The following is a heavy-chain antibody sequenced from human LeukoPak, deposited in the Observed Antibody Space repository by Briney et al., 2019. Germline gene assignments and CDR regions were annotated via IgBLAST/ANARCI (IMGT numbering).Heavy chain of an antibody. CDR2: IQQNGIEK. J-gene: IGHJ5*02. V-gene: IGHV3-7*03. CDR1: ASSFRDFC. Sequence: GGSLSLSCAASASSFRDFCMSWVRQAPGVGLERVANIQQNGIEKTSVECRFTISRDNVNSLLYLRINSLRADDTAMYYCARDRDGKDLWGQGTLVTVSS. CDR3: ARDRDGKDL. D-gene: IGHD1-1*01.